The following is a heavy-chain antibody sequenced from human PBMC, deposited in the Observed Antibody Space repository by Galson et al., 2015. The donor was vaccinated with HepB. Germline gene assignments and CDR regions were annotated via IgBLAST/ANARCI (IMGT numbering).Heavy chain of an antibody. CDR1: GGTFSSYA. J-gene: IGHJ5*02. V-gene: IGHV1-69*13. CDR3: ARAQSPTSEQWLVWAVAGMGWFDP. D-gene: IGHD6-19*01. CDR2: IIPIFGTA. Sequence: SVKVSCKASGGTFSSYAISWVRQAPGQGLEWMGGIIPIFGTANYAQKFQGRVTITADESTSTAYMELSSLRSEDTAVYYCARAQSPTSEQWLVWAVAGMGWFDPWGQGTLVTVSS.